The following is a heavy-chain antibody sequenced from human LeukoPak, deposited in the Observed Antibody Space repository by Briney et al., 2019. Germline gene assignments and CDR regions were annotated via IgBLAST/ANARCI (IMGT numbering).Heavy chain of an antibody. CDR2: ISSSSSTI. CDR3: ARDSIMFGSYSSGRYRWFDP. J-gene: IGHJ5*02. CDR1: GFTFSSYS. D-gene: IGHD6-19*01. V-gene: IGHV3-48*01. Sequence: GGSLRLSCAASGFTFSSYSMNWVRQAPGKGLEWVSYISSSSSTIYYADSVKGRFTISRDNAKNSLYLQMNSLRAEDTAVYYCARDSIMFGSYSSGRYRWFDPWGQGTLVTVSS.